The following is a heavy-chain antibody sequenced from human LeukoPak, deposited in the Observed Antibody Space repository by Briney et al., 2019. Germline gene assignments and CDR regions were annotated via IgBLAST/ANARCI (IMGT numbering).Heavy chain of an antibody. CDR3: AGGMGYITDY. D-gene: IGHD1-1*01. Sequence: PGGSLRLSCVASGFTFRDYWMNWVRQAPGKGLEWVANIKQDGSEKNYVNSVEGRFTISRDNARNSVYLQMNGLRDDDTAVYYCAGGMGYITDYWGQGILVTVSS. J-gene: IGHJ4*02. V-gene: IGHV3-7*01. CDR2: IKQDGSEK. CDR1: GFTFRDYW.